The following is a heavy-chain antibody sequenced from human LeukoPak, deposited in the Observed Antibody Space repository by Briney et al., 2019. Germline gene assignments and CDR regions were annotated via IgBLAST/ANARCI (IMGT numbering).Heavy chain of an antibody. CDR1: GGSFSGYY. CDR2: INHSGST. D-gene: IGHD5-24*01. Sequence: KPSGTLSLTCAVYGGSFSGYYWSWIRQPPGKGLEWIGEINHSGSTNYNPSLKSRVTISVDTSKNQFSLKLSSVTAADTAVYYCARSVEVATIRPLGYWGQGTLVTVSS. V-gene: IGHV4-34*01. J-gene: IGHJ4*02. CDR3: ARSVEVATIRPLGY.